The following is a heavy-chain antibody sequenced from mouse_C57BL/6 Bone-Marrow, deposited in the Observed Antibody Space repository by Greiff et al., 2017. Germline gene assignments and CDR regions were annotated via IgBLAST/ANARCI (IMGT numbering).Heavy chain of an antibody. J-gene: IGHJ1*03. Sequence: QVQLKQSGPELVKPGASVKLSCKASGYTFTSYDINWVKQRPGQGLEWIGWIYPRDGSTKYNEKFKGKATLTVDTSSSTAYMELHSLTSEDSAVYFCARPSDYYGSSSSYWYFDVWGTGTTVTVSS. V-gene: IGHV1-85*01. CDR2: IYPRDGST. CDR1: GYTFTSYD. D-gene: IGHD1-1*01. CDR3: ARPSDYYGSSSSYWYFDV.